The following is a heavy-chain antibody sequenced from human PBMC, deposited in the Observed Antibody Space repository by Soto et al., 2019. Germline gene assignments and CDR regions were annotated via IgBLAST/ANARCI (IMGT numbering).Heavy chain of an antibody. J-gene: IGHJ6*02. Sequence: QVQLVQSGAEVKKPGSSVKVSCKASGDTFSSYAISWVRQAPGQGLEWMGGIIPIFGTANYAQKFQGRVTLTADESTSTAYKELSSLGSEDPAVYYCARDGSGYRSRASPMDVWGQGTTVTVSS. V-gene: IGHV1-69*01. D-gene: IGHD3-22*01. CDR3: ARDGSGYRSRASPMDV. CDR2: IIPIFGTA. CDR1: GDTFSSYA.